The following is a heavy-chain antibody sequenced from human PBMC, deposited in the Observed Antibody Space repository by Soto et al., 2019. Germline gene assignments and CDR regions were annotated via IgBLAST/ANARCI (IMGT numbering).Heavy chain of an antibody. CDR3: ARLSKWGYQYFDY. Sequence: PSETLSLTCTVSGGSISSSSYYWGWIRQPPGKGLEWLGSIYYSGSTYYNPSLKSRVTISVDTSKNQFSLKLSSVTAADTAVYYCARLSKWGYQYFDYWGQGTLVTVSS. D-gene: IGHD7-27*01. V-gene: IGHV4-39*01. J-gene: IGHJ4*02. CDR1: GGSISSSSYY. CDR2: IYYSGST.